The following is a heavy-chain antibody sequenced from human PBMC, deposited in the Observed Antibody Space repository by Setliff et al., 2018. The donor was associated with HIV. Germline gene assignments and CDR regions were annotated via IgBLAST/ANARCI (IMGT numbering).Heavy chain of an antibody. CDR1: GGTFSSYP. V-gene: IGHV1-69*13. CDR2: IIPIFGTT. D-gene: IGHD3-22*01. CDR3: ARGRNYDSSGYGDYYYYMDV. Sequence: GASVKVSCKASGGTFSSYPISWVRQAPGQGLEWMGGIIPIFGTTHYAQKFQGRVTVTADESTGTAYMQLSSLRSDDTAVYYCARGRNYDSSGYGDYYYYMDVWGKGTTVTV. J-gene: IGHJ6*03.